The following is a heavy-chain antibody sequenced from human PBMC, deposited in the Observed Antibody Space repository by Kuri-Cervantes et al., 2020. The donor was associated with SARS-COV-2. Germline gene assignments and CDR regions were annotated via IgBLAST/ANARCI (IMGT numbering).Heavy chain of an antibody. V-gene: IGHV1-2*02. J-gene: IGHJ6*03. CDR3: AREAAMATGDYYYYMDV. CDR2: INPNSGGT. Sequence: ASVKVSCKASGYTFTGYYMHWVRQAPGQGLEWMGWINPNSGGTNYAQKFQGRVTMTRDTSISTAYMELSRLRSGDTAVYYCAREAAMATGDYYYYMDVWGKGTTVTVSS. CDR1: GYTFTGYY. D-gene: IGHD5-18*01.